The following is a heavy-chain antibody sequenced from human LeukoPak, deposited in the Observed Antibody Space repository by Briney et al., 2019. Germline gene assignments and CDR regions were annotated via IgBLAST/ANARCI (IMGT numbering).Heavy chain of an antibody. J-gene: IGHJ5*02. V-gene: IGHV1-2*02. CDR2: INPNSGGT. CDR3: ARDQAYYYGSGKLNWFDP. D-gene: IGHD3-10*01. Sequence: ASVKVSCKTSGGTFSSYAISWVRQAPGQGLEWMGWINPNSGGTNYAQKFQGRVTMTRDTSISTAYMELSRLRSDDTAVYYCARDQAYYYGSGKLNWFDPWGQGTLVTVSS. CDR1: GGTFSSYA.